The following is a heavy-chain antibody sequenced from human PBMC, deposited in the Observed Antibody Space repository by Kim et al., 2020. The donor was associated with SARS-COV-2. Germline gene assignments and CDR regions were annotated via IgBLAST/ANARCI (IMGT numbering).Heavy chain of an antibody. CDR2: IYSGGST. CDR1: GFTVSSNY. CDR3: ARGWGSSWYGSFDY. Sequence: GGSLRLSCAASGFTVSSNYMSWVRQAPGKGLEWVSVIYSGGSTYYADSVKGRFTISRDNSKNTLYLQMNSLRAEDTAVYYCARGWGSSWYGSFDYWGQGTLVTVSS. V-gene: IGHV3-66*01. J-gene: IGHJ4*02. D-gene: IGHD6-13*01.